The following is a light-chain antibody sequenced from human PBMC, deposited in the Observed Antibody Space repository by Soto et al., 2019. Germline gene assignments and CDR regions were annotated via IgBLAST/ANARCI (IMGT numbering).Light chain of an antibody. V-gene: IGKV1-8*01. J-gene: IGKJ1*01. CDR3: QQYYSYPRT. CDR1: QGISSY. CDR2: AAS. Sequence: AIRMTQSPSSLSASTGDRVTITCRASQGISSYLAWYQQKPGKAPKILIYAASTLQSGVPSRFSGSGSWTDFTLTISCLQSEDFATYYCQQYYSYPRTFGQGTKVEIK.